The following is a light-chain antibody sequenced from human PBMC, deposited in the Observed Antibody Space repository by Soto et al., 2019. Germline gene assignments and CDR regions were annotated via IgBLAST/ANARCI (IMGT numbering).Light chain of an antibody. V-gene: IGKV3-20*01. CDR1: QSVRSSY. CDR2: GAS. J-gene: IGKJ1*01. Sequence: EIVLTQSPGTLSLSPGERATLSCRASQSVRSSYLAWYQQKPGQAPRLLIYGASSRAAGIPDRFSGSGSGTDFTLTVSRLEPEDSAVYYCQQYDTSSRTFGQGTKVEI. CDR3: QQYDTSSRT.